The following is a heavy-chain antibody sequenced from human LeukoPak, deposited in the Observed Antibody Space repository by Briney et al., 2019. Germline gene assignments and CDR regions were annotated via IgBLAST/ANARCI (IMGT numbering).Heavy chain of an antibody. V-gene: IGHV3-30*02. D-gene: IGHD1-26*01. CDR3: ARGERELRDTPFDY. CDR1: GFTFSSYG. Sequence: GGSLRLSCAASGFTFSSYGMYWVRQAPGKGLEWVAFMRYDGNNKYYADSVKGRFTISRDNAKNSLYLQMNSLRAEDTAVYYCARGERELRDTPFDYWGQGTLVTVSS. CDR2: MRYDGNNK. J-gene: IGHJ4*02.